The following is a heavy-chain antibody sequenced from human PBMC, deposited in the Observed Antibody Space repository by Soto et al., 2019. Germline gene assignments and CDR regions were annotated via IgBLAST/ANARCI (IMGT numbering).Heavy chain of an antibody. Sequence: ASVKVSCKASGYTFTSYAMHWVRQAPGQRLEWMGWINAGNGNTKYSQKFQGRVTITRDTSASTAYMELSSLRSEDTAVYYCARDEYSSSWPRGGWFDPWRQGTLVTVSS. CDR2: INAGNGNT. CDR1: GYTFTSYA. CDR3: ARDEYSSSWPRGGWFDP. V-gene: IGHV1-3*01. D-gene: IGHD6-13*01. J-gene: IGHJ5*02.